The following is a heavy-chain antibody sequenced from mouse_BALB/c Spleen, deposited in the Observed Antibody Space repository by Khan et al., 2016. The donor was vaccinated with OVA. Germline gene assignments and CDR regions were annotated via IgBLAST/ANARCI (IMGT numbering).Heavy chain of an antibody. J-gene: IGHJ3*01. Sequence: QVQLQQSGTELVRPGTSVKLSCKASGYTFTSYWMNWIKQRPEQGLEWIGRIDPYDSETNYNPKFKDQATLTVDKSSNTAYMQLTSLTSEDSAVYYCARNPFAYWGQGTLVTVSA. V-gene: IGHV1-59*01. CDR3: ARNPFAY. CDR1: GYTFTSYW. CDR2: IDPYDSET.